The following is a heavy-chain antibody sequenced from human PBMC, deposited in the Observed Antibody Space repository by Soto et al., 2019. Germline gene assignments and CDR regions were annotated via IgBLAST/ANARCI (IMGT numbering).Heavy chain of an antibody. V-gene: IGHV4-31*03. CDR2: IYYSGST. CDR1: GGSISSGGYY. D-gene: IGHD3-22*01. Sequence: QVQLQESGPGLVKPSQTLSLTCTVSGGSISSGGYYWSWIRQHPGKGLEWIGYIYYSGSTYYNPSLKSRVTISVDTSKNQFSLKLSSVTAADTAVYYCARGLFYYDSSGYSGLRGYYFDYWGQGTLVTVSS. J-gene: IGHJ4*02. CDR3: ARGLFYYDSSGYSGLRGYYFDY.